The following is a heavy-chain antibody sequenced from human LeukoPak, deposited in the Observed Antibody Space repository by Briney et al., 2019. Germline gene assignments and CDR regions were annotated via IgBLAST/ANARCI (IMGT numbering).Heavy chain of an antibody. V-gene: IGHV4-30-4*07. CDR3: ARERGNPNEDYHYYYYMDV. J-gene: IGHJ6*03. D-gene: IGHD4-23*01. CDR2: IYYSGST. Sequence: SETLSLTCAVSGGSISSGGYSWSWIRQPPGKGLEWIGYIYYSGSTYYNPSLKSRVTISVDTSKNQFSLKLSSVTAADTAVYYCARERGNPNEDYHYYYYMDVWGKGTTVTVSS. CDR1: GGSISSGGYS.